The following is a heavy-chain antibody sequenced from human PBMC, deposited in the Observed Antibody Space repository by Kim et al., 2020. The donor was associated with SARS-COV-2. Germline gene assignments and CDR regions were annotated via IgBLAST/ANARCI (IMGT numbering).Heavy chain of an antibody. CDR1: GFTFSSYG. J-gene: IGHJ6*02. CDR3: AKDLRVAARNYYYGMDV. V-gene: IGHV3-30*18. D-gene: IGHD6-6*01. CDR2: ISYDGSNK. Sequence: GGSLRLSCAASGFTFSSYGMHWVRQAPGKGLEWVAVISYDGSNKYYADSVKGRFTISRDNSKNTLYLQMNSLRAEDTAVYYCAKDLRVAARNYYYGMDVWGQGTTVTVSS.